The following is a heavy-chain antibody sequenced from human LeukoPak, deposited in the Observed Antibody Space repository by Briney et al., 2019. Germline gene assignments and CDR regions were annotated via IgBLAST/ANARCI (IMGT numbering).Heavy chain of an antibody. Sequence: SETLSLTCTVSGGSLSGNYWSWLRQPPGKGLEWIGYIYYTGNTKYNPSPKSRVTISLDMSKNQFSLKLNSVTAADTAVYYCALTTVTTRAFDIWGQGTMVTVSS. V-gene: IGHV4-59*01. J-gene: IGHJ3*02. CDR1: GGSLSGNY. D-gene: IGHD4-17*01. CDR2: IYYTGNT. CDR3: ALTTVTTRAFDI.